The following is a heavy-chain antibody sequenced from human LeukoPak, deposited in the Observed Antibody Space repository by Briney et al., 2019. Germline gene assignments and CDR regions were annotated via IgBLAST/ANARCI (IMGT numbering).Heavy chain of an antibody. CDR2: ITSDRKYK. Sequence: GGSLRLYCEASGFTFSTYHMNWLAQGQGKGREWFSSITSDRKYKYYADPVEGRFTISRDNTKNSLYLQMNSLAAEDTAVYYCARDYYDSGPLHYYPMDVWAQGTTVTVSS. V-gene: IGHV3-21*01. J-gene: IGHJ6*02. CDR1: GFTFSTYH. D-gene: IGHD3-10*01. CDR3: ARDYYDSGPLHYYPMDV.